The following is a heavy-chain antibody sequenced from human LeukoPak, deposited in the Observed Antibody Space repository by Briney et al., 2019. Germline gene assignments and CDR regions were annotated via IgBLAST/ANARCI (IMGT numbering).Heavy chain of an antibody. CDR3: ALNSGYSSAWSPDY. CDR2: ISSSSTTI. J-gene: IGHJ4*02. Sequence: GSLRLSCAASGFPFSSYSMNWVRQAPGKGLEWVSYISSSSTTIYYADSVKGRFTISRDNAQNSLYLQMNSLRAEDTAVYYCALNSGYSSAWSPDYWGQGTLVTVSS. V-gene: IGHV3-48*01. D-gene: IGHD6-19*01. CDR1: GFPFSSYS.